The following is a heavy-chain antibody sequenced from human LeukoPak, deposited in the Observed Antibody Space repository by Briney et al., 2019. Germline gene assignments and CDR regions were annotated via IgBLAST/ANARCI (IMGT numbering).Heavy chain of an antibody. CDR1: GYTFTGYY. Sequence: ASVKVSCKASGYTFTGYYMHWVRQAPGQGLEWMGWINPNSGGTNYAQKFQGRVTMTRDTFISTAYMELSRLRSDDTAVYYCARDPHSRSWFDPWGQGTLVTVSS. CDR3: ARDPHSRSWFDP. D-gene: IGHD3-3*02. CDR2: INPNSGGT. V-gene: IGHV1-2*02. J-gene: IGHJ5*02.